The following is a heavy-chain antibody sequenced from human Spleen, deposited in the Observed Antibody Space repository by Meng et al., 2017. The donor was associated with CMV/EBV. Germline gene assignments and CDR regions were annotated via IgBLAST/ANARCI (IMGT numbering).Heavy chain of an antibody. D-gene: IGHD3-22*01. CDR3: ARIVTGYYDSSGYYSRYYYYGMDV. V-gene: IGHV4-59*12. CDR2: IYYSGST. CDR1: GGSISSYY. Sequence: SETLSLTCTVSGGSISSYYWSWIRQPPGKGLEWIGYIYYSGSTNYNPSLKSRVTISVDTSKNQFSLKLSSVTAADTAVYYCARIVTGYYDSSGYYSRYYYYGMDVWGQGTTVTVSS. J-gene: IGHJ6*02.